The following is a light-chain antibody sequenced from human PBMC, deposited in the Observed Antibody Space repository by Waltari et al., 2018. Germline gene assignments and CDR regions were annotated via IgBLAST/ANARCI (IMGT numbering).Light chain of an antibody. CDR1: SPNIGDGYD. V-gene: IGLV1-40*01. CDR3: QSYDSSLSGSVV. Sequence: QSVLTQPPSVSGAPGQRVTISRTGCSPNIGDGYDVHWYQQLPGTAPKLHIYGNSIRPSGVPDRFAGSKSGTSASLAITGLQAGDEADYYCQSYDSSLSGSVVFGGGTKLTVL. J-gene: IGLJ2*01. CDR2: GNS.